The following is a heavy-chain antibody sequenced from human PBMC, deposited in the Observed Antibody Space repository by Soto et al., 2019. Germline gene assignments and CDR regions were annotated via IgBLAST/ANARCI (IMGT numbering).Heavy chain of an antibody. D-gene: IGHD3-10*01. CDR2: ITWNSGSV. V-gene: IGHV3-9*01. CDR1: GFKFEDYA. J-gene: IGHJ4*02. CDR3: AKASTRTMVRGVVKDY. Sequence: SLLLSCAVSGFKFEDYAMHWVRQVPGEDPEWVSGITWNSGSVAYADSVKGRFTISRDNAKNSLFLQMNSVRAEDTALYYCAKASTRTMVRGVVKDYWGQGTLVTVSS.